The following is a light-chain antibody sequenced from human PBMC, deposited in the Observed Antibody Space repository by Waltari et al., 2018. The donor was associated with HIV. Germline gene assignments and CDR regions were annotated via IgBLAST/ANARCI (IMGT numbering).Light chain of an antibody. J-gene: IGLJ3*02. CDR2: GN. CDR1: SSNIGARFD. CDR3: SSYTRCDSSYVL. V-gene: IGLV1-40*01. Sequence: QSVLTPPPTVSGAPGQTVTISCTGNSSNIGARFDVPWFQQVPGTAPKRLMYGNNRPAGVPDRFSGSKSGNTASLTISGLQAEDEGLYYCSSYTRCDSSYVLFGGGTRLSVL.